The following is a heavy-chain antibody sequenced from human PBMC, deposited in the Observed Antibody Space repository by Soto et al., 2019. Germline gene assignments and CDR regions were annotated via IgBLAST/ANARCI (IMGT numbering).Heavy chain of an antibody. Sequence: PSETLSLTCTVSGGSISSGGYYWSWIRQHPGKGLEWIGYIYYSGSTYYNPSLKSRVTISVDTSKNQFSLKLSSVTAADTAVYYCAREVGYYGSGDNNYYYYGMDVWGQGTTVTVSS. CDR3: AREVGYYGSGDNNYYYYGMDV. J-gene: IGHJ6*02. CDR1: GGSISSGGYY. CDR2: IYYSGST. D-gene: IGHD3-10*01. V-gene: IGHV4-31*03.